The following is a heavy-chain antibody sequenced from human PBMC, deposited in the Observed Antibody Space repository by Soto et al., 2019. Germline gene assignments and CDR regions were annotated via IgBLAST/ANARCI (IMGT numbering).Heavy chain of an antibody. CDR1: GFTFSSYE. V-gene: IGHV3-48*03. D-gene: IGHD3-3*01. CDR3: VRDYDFWSGYYY. J-gene: IGHJ4*02. CDR2: ISSSGSTI. Sequence: GGSLRLSCAASGFTFSSYEMNWVRQAPGKGLEWVSYISSSGSTIYYADSVKGRFTISRDKAKNSLYLQMNSLRAEDTAVYYCVRDYDFWSGYYYWGQGTLVTVSS.